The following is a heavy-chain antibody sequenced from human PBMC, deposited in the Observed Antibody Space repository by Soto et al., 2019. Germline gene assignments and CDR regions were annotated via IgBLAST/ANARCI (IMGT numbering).Heavy chain of an antibody. CDR2: GSAYNGNT. CDR3: ARGGYPGHDGCDI. J-gene: IGHJ3*02. D-gene: IGHD2-15*01. CDR1: GYTFTSYG. Sequence: ASVKVSCKASGYTFTSYGIRWVRQAPGQGLEWMGWGSAYNGNTKYVQKLQGRVTMTTDTSTSTAYMELRSLRSDDTAVYYCARGGYPGHDGCDIWGQGTMVTVSS. V-gene: IGHV1-18*04.